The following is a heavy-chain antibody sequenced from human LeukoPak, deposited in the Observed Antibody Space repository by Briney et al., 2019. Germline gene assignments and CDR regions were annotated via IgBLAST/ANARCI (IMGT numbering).Heavy chain of an antibody. Sequence: SETLSLTCTVSGGSISSSSYYWGWIRQPPGKGLEWIGSIYYSGSTYFNPSLKSRVTISVDTSKNQFSLKLSSVTAADTAVYYCAREQPLLRFLEWSQGTLVTVSS. CDR3: AREQPLLRFLE. CDR1: GGSISSSSYY. V-gene: IGHV4-39*07. J-gene: IGHJ4*02. D-gene: IGHD3-3*01. CDR2: IYYSGST.